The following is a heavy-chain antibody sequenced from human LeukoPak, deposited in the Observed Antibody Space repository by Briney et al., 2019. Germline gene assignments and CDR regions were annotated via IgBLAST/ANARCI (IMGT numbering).Heavy chain of an antibody. D-gene: IGHD4/OR15-4a*01. CDR3: ARDLDKAEPNYHVVGIFDY. Sequence: PGGSLRLSCAASGFTFSSYGMHWVRQAPGKGLEWVAVIWYDGSNKYYADPVKGRFTISRDNSKNTLYLQMNSLRAEDTAVYYCARDLDKAEPNYHVVGIFDYWGQGTLVTVSS. CDR1: GFTFSSYG. CDR2: IWYDGSNK. J-gene: IGHJ4*02. V-gene: IGHV3-33*01.